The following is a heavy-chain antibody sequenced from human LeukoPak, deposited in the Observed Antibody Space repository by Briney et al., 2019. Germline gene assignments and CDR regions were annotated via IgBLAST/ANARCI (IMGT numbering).Heavy chain of an antibody. D-gene: IGHD6-19*01. CDR3: ARVTSYSSGWLGGYYYYGMDV. J-gene: IGHJ6*02. V-gene: IGHV4-59*01. Sequence: SETLSPTCTVSGGSISSYYWSWIRQPPGKGLEWIGYIYYSGSTNYNPSLKSRVTISVDTSKNQFSLKLSSVTAADTAVYYCARVTSYSSGWLGGYYYYGMDVWGQGTTVTVSS. CDR1: GGSISSYY. CDR2: IYYSGST.